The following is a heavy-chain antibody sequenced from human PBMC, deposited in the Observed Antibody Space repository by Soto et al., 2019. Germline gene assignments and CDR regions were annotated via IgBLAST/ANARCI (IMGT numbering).Heavy chain of an antibody. J-gene: IGHJ5*02. CDR2: IYYIGST. CDR1: GGSIRRAGYY. CDR3: AGSVFP. Sequence: QVQLQESGPGLVKPSQTLSLTCTFSGGSIRRAGYYWNWIRQHPGKGLEWIGYIYYIGSTYYNPSLKSRVTISLEASKNQFSLKLSSVTAADTAVYYCAGSVFPWGQGTLVTVSS. V-gene: IGHV4-31*03.